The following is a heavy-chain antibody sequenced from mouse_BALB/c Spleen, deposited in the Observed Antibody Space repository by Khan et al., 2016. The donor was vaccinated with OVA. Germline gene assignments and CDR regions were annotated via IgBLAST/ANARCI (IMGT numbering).Heavy chain of an antibody. D-gene: IGHD2-10*01. CDR2: IWGDGST. Sequence: QVQLKQSGPGLVAPSQSLSITCTVSGFSLTGYGVNWVRQPPGKGLEWLGMIWGDGSTDYNSALKSRLSISKDNSKSQVFLIMNSLQTDDTARYYCARAYYGNYREAMDYWGQGTSVTVSS. CDR3: ARAYYGNYREAMDY. CDR1: GFSLTGYG. V-gene: IGHV2-6-7*01. J-gene: IGHJ4*01.